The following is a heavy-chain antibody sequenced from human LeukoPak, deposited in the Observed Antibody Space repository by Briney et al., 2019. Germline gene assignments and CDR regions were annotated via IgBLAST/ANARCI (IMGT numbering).Heavy chain of an antibody. V-gene: IGHV5-51*01. CDR2: IYPGDSDT. CDR1: GYSFPNYW. CDR3: ARRSESSEYFQH. Sequence: GESLKISCKGSGYSFPNYWIGWVRQMPGKGLEWMGIIYPGDSDTRYNPSFQGQVTISADKPISTAYLQWSSLEASDTAMYYCARRSESSEYFQHWGQGTLVTVSS. D-gene: IGHD3-10*01. J-gene: IGHJ1*01.